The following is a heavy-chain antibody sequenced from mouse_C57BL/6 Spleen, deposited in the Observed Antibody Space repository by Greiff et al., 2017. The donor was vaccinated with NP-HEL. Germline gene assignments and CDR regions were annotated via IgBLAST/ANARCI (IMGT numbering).Heavy chain of an antibody. V-gene: IGHV14-2*01. D-gene: IGHD2-2*01. CDR1: GFNIKDYY. CDR3: ARHYGYDPYWYFDV. J-gene: IGHJ1*03. Sequence: EVQLQQSGAELVKPGASVKLSCTASGFNIKDYYMHWVKQRTEQGLEWIGRIDPEDGDTKYAPKFQGKATITADTSSNTAYLQLSSLTSEDTAVYYCARHYGYDPYWYFDVWGTGTTVTVSS. CDR2: IDPEDGDT.